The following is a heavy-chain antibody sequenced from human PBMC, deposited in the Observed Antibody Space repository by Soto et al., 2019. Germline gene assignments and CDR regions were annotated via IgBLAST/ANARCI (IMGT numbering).Heavy chain of an antibody. CDR1: GGPVTNYY. V-gene: IGHV4-59*02. CDR2: FYYSGSA. D-gene: IGHD3-3*01. Sequence: QVQLQESGPGLVKPSETLSLTCTVSGGPVTNYYWTWLRQSPGKGMEWIGDFYYSGSAKYSPSLKSRPSITIDTSKNQVPLTLDSVTAADPADYYCAGSPLRTRGYYFQYWGQGTLVSVSS. CDR3: AGSPLRTRGYYFQY. J-gene: IGHJ4*02.